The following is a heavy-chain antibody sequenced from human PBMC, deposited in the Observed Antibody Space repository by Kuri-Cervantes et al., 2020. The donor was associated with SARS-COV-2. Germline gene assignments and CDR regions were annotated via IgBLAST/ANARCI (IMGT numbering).Heavy chain of an antibody. CDR1: GGSFSGYY. CDR3: ARGVGAAVAGTLITIYYYGMDV. Sequence: SETLSLTCAVYGGSFSGYYWSWIRQPPGKGLEWIGEINHSGSTNYNPSLKSRVTISVDTSKNQFSLKLSSVTAADTAVYCCARGVGAAVAGTLITIYYYGMDVWGQGTTVTVSS. V-gene: IGHV4-34*01. CDR2: INHSGST. J-gene: IGHJ6*02. D-gene: IGHD6-19*01.